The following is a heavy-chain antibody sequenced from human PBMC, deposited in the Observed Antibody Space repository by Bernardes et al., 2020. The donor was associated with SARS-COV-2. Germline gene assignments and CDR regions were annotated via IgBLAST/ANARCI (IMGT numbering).Heavy chain of an antibody. CDR2: INPSSGVT. V-gene: IGHV1-2*02. J-gene: IGHJ4*02. CDR1: GYTFTHYY. Sequence: ASVKVSCKASGYTFTHYYIHWVRQAPGQGFEWTGWINPSSGVTNYAQKFQGGVTMTRDTSISTAYMELSSLRADDTAVFYCARGPISSIDYWGQGSLVTVSS. D-gene: IGHD3-10*01. CDR3: ARGPISSIDY.